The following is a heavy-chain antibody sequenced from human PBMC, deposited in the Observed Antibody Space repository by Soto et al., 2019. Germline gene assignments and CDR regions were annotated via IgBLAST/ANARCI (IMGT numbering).Heavy chain of an antibody. V-gene: IGHV1-69*12. CDR1: GGTFSSYA. CDR3: ASSGYCSGGSCSYPQYYYYGMDV. D-gene: IGHD2-15*01. J-gene: IGHJ6*02. Sequence: QVQLVQSGAEVKKPGSSVKVSCKASGGTFSSYAVSWVRQAPGQGLVWMGGIIPIFGTADYAQKFQGRVTITADESTSTAYMELSCLRSEDTAVYYCASSGYCSGGSCSYPQYYYYGMDVWGQGTTVTVSS. CDR2: IIPIFGTA.